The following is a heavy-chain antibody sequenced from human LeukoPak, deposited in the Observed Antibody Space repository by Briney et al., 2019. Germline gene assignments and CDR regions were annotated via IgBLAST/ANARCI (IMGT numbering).Heavy chain of an antibody. V-gene: IGHV1-8*01. Sequence: SSVKVSCKASGYTFTSYDINWVRQATGQGLEWMGWMNPNSGNTGYAQKFQGRVTMTRNTSISTAYMELSSLRSEDTAVYYCARGLGTAMARLGDDYWGQGTLVTVSS. D-gene: IGHD5-18*01. J-gene: IGHJ4*02. CDR2: MNPNSGNT. CDR3: ARGLGTAMARLGDDY. CDR1: GYTFTSYD.